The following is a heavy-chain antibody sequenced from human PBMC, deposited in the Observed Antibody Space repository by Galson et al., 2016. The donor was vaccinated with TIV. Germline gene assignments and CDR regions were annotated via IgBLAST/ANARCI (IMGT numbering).Heavy chain of an antibody. J-gene: IGHJ3*02. V-gene: IGHV5-51*03. Sequence: QSGAEVKKPGESLRISCKGSGYSFTSYWIAWVRQMPGKGLEWMGIIYPGDSDTRNSPSFQGQVTFSADKSINTAYLQWSSLKASDPAMYYCARRGRYCSGATCYSAFDIWGQGTMVTVSS. CDR3: ARRGRYCSGATCYSAFDI. CDR2: IYPGDSDT. D-gene: IGHD2-15*01. CDR1: GYSFTSYW.